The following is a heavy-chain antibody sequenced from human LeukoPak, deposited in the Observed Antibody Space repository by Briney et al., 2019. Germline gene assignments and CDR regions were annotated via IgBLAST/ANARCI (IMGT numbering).Heavy chain of an antibody. Sequence: PGGSLTHSCAPSGFTLSSCWMHWVPQDPGKGLVWVARINSDGSSTSYAHSVKGRFTISRDNAKNTLYLQMSRLRVEDTAVYYCARVTSLTGTIFDSWGEGTLVTVSS. CDR1: GFTLSSCW. J-gene: IGHJ4*02. CDR3: ARVTSLTGTIFDS. V-gene: IGHV3-74*01. CDR2: INSDGSST. D-gene: IGHD1-7*01.